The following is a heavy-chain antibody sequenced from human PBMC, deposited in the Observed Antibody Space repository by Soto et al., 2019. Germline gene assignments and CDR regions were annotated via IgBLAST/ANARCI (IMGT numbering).Heavy chain of an antibody. Sequence: QVQLVESGGGVVQPGRSLRLSCAASGFTFSSYAMHWVRQAPGKGLEWVAVISYDGSNKYYADSVKGRFTISRDNSKNTLYLQMNSLRAEDTAVYYCARDSRDSRGYFMSWGQGTLVTVSS. CDR1: GFTFSSYA. CDR2: ISYDGSNK. D-gene: IGHD3-22*01. J-gene: IGHJ4*02. CDR3: ARDSRDSRGYFMS. V-gene: IGHV3-30-3*01.